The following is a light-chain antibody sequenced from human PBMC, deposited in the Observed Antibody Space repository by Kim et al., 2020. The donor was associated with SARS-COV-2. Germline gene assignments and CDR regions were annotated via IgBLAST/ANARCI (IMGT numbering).Light chain of an antibody. Sequence: SAGGRATLSCRASESVVRTYLSWDQQKPGQAPRLLIYGASTRATGIPARFSGRGSGTDFTLTIRSLQPEDCAVYYCQQDYSLPFTFGGGTKVDIK. CDR2: GAS. CDR3: QQDYSLPFT. CDR1: ESVVRTY. V-gene: IGKV3D-7*01. J-gene: IGKJ4*01.